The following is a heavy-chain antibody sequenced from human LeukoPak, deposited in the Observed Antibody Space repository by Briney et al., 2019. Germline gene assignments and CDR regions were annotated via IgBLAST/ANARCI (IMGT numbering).Heavy chain of an antibody. CDR3: ERGQDY. J-gene: IGHJ4*02. CDR2: IRSKSSII. Sequence: PGGSLRLSCPASRFTFHFYSMTCVRHSPGKVLEWGSYIRSKSSIIYYTDSVNSRFTVYRDNAKNSLNLQKNSLRDEDAAVYYCERGQDYWGQGTLVTVSS. V-gene: IGHV3-48*02. CDR1: RFTFHFYS.